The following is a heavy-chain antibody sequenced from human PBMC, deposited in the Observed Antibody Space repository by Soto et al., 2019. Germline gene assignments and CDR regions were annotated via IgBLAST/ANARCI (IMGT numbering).Heavy chain of an antibody. J-gene: IGHJ4*02. V-gene: IGHV1-18*01. CDR3: ASERSSGWYAGGPPLVY. CDR1: GYTFTNYG. CDR2: ISVYNGNT. D-gene: IGHD6-19*01. Sequence: QVQLVQSGAEVKKPGASVKVSCKASGYTFTNYGITWVRQAPGQGLEWMGWISVYNGNTKYAQKFQGRVTMTTDTSTATAYRGLRSLSSDDTAVYFCASERSSGWYAGGPPLVYWGQGTLVTVSS.